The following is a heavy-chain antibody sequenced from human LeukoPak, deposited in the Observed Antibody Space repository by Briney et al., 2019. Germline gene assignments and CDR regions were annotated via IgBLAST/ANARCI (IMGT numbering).Heavy chain of an antibody. CDR3: ARIPLEWGPVLEMATIQGAFDI. D-gene: IGHD5-24*01. CDR1: GGSISSYY. Sequence: PSETLSLTCTVSGGSISSYYWSWIRQPPGKGLEWIGYIYYSGSTNYNPSLKSRVTISVDTSKNQFSLKLSSVTAADTAVYYCARIPLEWGPVLEMATIQGAFDIWGQGTMVTVSS. CDR2: IYYSGST. V-gene: IGHV4-59*01. J-gene: IGHJ3*02.